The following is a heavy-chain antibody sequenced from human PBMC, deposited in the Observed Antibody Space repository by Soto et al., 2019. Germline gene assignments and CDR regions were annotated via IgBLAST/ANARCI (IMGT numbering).Heavy chain of an antibody. J-gene: IGHJ6*02. CDR1: GFTFSSYG. Sequence: QVQLVESGGGVVQPGRSLRLSCAASGFTFSSYGMHWVRQAPGKGLEWVALISYDGDYRYYADSVKGRFTISRDNTKNTVFLQLKGLRTEDTALYYCVKKSPYFYAVDVWGLGTPVTVSS. CDR2: ISYDGDYR. CDR3: VKKSPYFYAVDV. V-gene: IGHV3-30*18.